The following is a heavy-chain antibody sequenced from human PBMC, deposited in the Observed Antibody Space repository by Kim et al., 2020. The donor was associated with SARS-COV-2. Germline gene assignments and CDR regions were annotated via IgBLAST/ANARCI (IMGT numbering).Heavy chain of an antibody. V-gene: IGHV3-33*05. J-gene: IGHJ1*01. CDR2: ISYDGSNK. D-gene: IGHD2-21*02. CDR3: ARGKGRVVVTPKIPPYFQH. CDR1: GFTFSSYG. Sequence: GGSLRLSCAASGFTFSSYGMHWVRQAPGKGLEWVAVISYDGSNKYYADSVKGRFTISRDNSKNTLYLQMNSLRAEDTAVYYCARGKGRVVVTPKIPPYFQHWGQGTLVTVSS.